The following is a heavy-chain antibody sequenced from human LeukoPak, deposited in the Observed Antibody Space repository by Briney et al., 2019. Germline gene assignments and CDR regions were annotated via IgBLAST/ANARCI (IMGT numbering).Heavy chain of an antibody. CDR1: RLPFRIYS. CDR3: ETEEQYYYESSGGN. J-gene: IGHJ4*02. Sequence: GGSLRLSCAASRLPFRIYSMNGLRQAPGKGLEWVSSISSSSSYIYYADSVKGRFTISRDNAKNSLYLQMNSLRAEDTVEYCCETEEQYYYESSGGNWGKRTLVTVSS. V-gene: IGHV3-21*01. CDR2: ISSSSSYI. D-gene: IGHD3-22*01.